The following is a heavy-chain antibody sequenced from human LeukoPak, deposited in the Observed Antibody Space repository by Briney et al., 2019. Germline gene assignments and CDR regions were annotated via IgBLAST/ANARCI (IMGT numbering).Heavy chain of an antibody. D-gene: IGHD3-10*01. Sequence: GASVKVSCKASGYTFTGYYMHWVRQAPGQGLECMGWINPNSGGTNYAQKFQGRVTMTRDTSISTAYMELSRLRSDDTAVYYCARPMVRGVIPDYWGQGTLVTVSS. CDR2: INPNSGGT. CDR1: GYTFTGYY. CDR3: ARPMVRGVIPDY. J-gene: IGHJ4*02. V-gene: IGHV1-2*02.